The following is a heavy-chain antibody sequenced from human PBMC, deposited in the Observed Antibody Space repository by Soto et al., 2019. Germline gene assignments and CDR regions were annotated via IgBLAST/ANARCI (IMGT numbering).Heavy chain of an antibody. CDR1: GGSISSGGYY. CDR3: ARGGYYCSGRNFDY. V-gene: IGHV4-31*03. CDR2: IYYRGST. J-gene: IGHJ4*02. Sequence: QVHLQESGQGLVKPSQTLSLTCTVSGGSISSGGYYWSWIRQHPGKGLEWIGYIYYRGSTYYNPSLKSRVTIAVDTSKNQFSLKLSSVAAAVTAVYYCARGGYYCSGRNFDYWVQGTLVAVSS. D-gene: IGHD3-10*01.